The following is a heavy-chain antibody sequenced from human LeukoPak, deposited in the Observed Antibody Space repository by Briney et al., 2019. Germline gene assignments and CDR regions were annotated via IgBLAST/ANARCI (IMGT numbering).Heavy chain of an antibody. V-gene: IGHV3-23*01. J-gene: IGHJ4*02. CDR2: ISGSGGTT. CDR3: AKTKGYFDY. Sequence: GGSLRLSCAASGFTFSNYAMTWVRQAPGKGLEWVSVISGSGGTTYYADSVKGRFTISRDNSKNTLYLQMNSLRAEDTAVYSCAKTKGYFDYWGQGTLVTVSS. CDR1: GFTFSNYA.